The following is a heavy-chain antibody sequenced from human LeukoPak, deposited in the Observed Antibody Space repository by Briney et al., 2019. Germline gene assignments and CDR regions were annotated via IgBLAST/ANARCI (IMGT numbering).Heavy chain of an antibody. CDR3: AKERRHYYRDTTAFYPMGLYLDS. V-gene: IGHV4-4*07. Sequence: SETLSLTCTVSGDSISGYSWNWIRQPAGKGLEWIGRLDSGGGSNSNPSLNTRLTMSKGPSKNQFSLRLTSITAADTAVYYCAKERRHYYRDTTAFYPMGLYLDSWGRRTLVTVSS. J-gene: IGHJ4*02. CDR1: GDSISGYS. CDR2: LDSGGGS. D-gene: IGHD2-8*01.